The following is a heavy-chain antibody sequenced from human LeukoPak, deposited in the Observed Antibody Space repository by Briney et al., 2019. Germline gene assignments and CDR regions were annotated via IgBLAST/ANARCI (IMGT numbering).Heavy chain of an antibody. Sequence: GASVKVCCKASGYTFTSYGISWVRQAPGQGLEWMGWISAYNGNTNYAQKLQGRVTMTTDTSTSTAYMELRSLRSDDTAVYYCARGGDYYDSSGYNYFDYWGQGTLVTVSS. V-gene: IGHV1-18*01. CDR3: ARGGDYYDSSGYNYFDY. CDR1: GYTFTSYG. CDR2: ISAYNGNT. J-gene: IGHJ4*02. D-gene: IGHD3-22*01.